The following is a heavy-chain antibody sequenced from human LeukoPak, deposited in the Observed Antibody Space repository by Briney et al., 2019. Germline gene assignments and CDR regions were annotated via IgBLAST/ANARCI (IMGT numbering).Heavy chain of an antibody. Sequence: GGSLRLSCAASGFTFSSYAMSWVRQAPGKGLEWVSAISGSGGSTYYADSVRGRFTISRDNSKNTLYLQMNTLGTEETAAYYCVTGHYDSRMYFDLWGRGTLVTVSS. CDR3: VTGHYDSRMYFDL. CDR1: GFTFSSYA. V-gene: IGHV3-23*01. J-gene: IGHJ2*01. CDR2: ISGSGGST. D-gene: IGHD1-20*01.